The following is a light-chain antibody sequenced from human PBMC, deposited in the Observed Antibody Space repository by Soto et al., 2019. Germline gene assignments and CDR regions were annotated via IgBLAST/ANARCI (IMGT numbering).Light chain of an antibody. CDR1: QSVSSY. CDR3: QQRSNWPPT. Sequence: EIVLTQSPATLSLSPGERATLSCRASQSVSSYLAWYQQKPGQAPRLLIYGSSNRATGIPDRFSASGSGTDFTLTISDVQPEDFAVYYCQQRSNWPPTFGQGTRLE. V-gene: IGKV3-11*01. J-gene: IGKJ5*01. CDR2: GSS.